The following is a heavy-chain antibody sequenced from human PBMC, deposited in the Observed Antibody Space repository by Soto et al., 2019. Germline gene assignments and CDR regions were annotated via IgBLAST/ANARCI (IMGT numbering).Heavy chain of an antibody. CDR3: ARVRGSLDY. D-gene: IGHD1-26*01. CDR2: IYYSGST. Sequence: QVQLQESGPGLVKPSETLSLTCTVSGGSISSYYWSWIRQPPGKGLEWIGYIYYSGSTNYNPSLNSRATISVDTSKNQCSLKLSSVTAADTAVYYCARVRGSLDYWGQGTLVTVSS. V-gene: IGHV4-59*01. CDR1: GGSISSYY. J-gene: IGHJ4*02.